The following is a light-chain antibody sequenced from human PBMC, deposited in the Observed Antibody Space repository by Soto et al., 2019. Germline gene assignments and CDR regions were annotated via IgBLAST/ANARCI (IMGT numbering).Light chain of an antibody. Sequence: QSVLTQPPSASGTPGQRVTISCSGSSSNIGSNYVYWYQHLPGTAPKLLIYRNNQRPSGVPDRFSGSKSGTSASLAISGLRSEDEADYYCAAWDDSLSVYVFGTGTKVT. CDR2: RNN. CDR1: SSNIGSNY. CDR3: AAWDDSLSVYV. V-gene: IGLV1-47*01. J-gene: IGLJ1*01.